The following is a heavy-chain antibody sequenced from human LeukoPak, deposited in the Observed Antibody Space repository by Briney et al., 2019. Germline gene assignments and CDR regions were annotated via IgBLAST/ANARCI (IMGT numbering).Heavy chain of an antibody. CDR1: GYTFTSYD. CDR2: MNPNSGNT. J-gene: IGHJ4*02. Sequence: ASVTVSCKASGYTFTSYDINWVRQAPGQGLEWMGWMNPNSGNTGYAQKFQGRVTMTRNTSISTAYMELSSLRSEDTAVYYCARLQSPSGGFDYWGQGTLVTVSS. CDR3: ARLQSPSGGFDY. V-gene: IGHV1-8*01. D-gene: IGHD1-26*01.